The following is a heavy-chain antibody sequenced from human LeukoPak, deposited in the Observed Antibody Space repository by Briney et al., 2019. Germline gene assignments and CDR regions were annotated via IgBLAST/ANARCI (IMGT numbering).Heavy chain of an antibody. CDR2: MNTNSGNT. D-gene: IGHD3-16*01. V-gene: IGHV1-8*01. J-gene: IGHJ5*02. CDR3: ARAPSGLRRRNWFDP. CDR1: GYTFTSYD. Sequence: ASVKVSCKASGYTFTSYDINWVRQATGQGLEWMGWMNTNSGNTGYAQTFQGRVTMTRNTSISTAYMELSSLRSEDTAVYYCARAPSGLRRRNWFDPWGQGTLVTVSS.